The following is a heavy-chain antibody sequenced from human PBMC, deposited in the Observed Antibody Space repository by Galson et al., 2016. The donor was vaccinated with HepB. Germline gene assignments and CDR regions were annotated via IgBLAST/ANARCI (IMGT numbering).Heavy chain of an antibody. J-gene: IGHJ3*01. CDR1: GFIFSTYD. CDR3: ARVGIRDAFDV. Sequence: SLRLSCAASGFIFSTYDMHWVRQVTGKGLEWVSGIDTADDTYYPDSVKGRFIISSENAKNYLYHQMNSRRAGETAVYYCARVGIRDAFDVWGRGAMVTVSS. D-gene: IGHD7-27*01. CDR2: IDTADDT. V-gene: IGHV3-13*01.